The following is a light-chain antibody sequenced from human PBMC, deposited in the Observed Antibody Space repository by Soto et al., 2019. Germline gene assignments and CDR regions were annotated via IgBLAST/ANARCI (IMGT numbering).Light chain of an antibody. CDR3: QAWDSSTVV. CDR2: QDS. CDR1: KLGDKY. V-gene: IGLV3-1*01. J-gene: IGLJ2*01. Sequence: SYELTQPPSVSVYPGQTASITCSGDKLGDKYACWYQQKPGKSPVLVIYQDSKRPSGIPERFSGSNSGNTATLTISGTQAMDEADYYCQAWDSSTVVFGGGTKLTVL.